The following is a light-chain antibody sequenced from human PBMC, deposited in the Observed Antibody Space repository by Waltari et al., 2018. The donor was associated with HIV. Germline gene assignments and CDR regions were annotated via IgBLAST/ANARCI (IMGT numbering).Light chain of an antibody. CDR1: SSDVGGYKY. Sequence: QSALTQPRSVSGSPGQSVTISCTGSSSDVGGYKYVSWYEQHPGKAPKLMIYDVSKRPSGVPDRFSGSKSGNTASLTISGFQAEDEADYYCCSYAGSYSYVFGTGTKVTVL. CDR3: CSYAGSYSYV. V-gene: IGLV2-11*01. CDR2: DVS. J-gene: IGLJ1*01.